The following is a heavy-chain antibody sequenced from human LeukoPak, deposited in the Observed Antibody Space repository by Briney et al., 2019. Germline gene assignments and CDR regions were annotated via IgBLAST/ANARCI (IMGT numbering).Heavy chain of an antibody. Sequence: ASVKVSCKASGYTFTSYDINWVRQATGQGLEWMGWMNPKSGNTGYAQKFQGRVTMTRNTAIRTAYMELSGLRSDDSAVYYCARARNSTGWFYRGHMDIDYWGQGTLVTVSS. V-gene: IGHV1-8*01. CDR2: MNPKSGNT. CDR3: ARARNSTGWFYRGHMDIDY. CDR1: GYTFTSYD. J-gene: IGHJ4*02. D-gene: IGHD6-19*01.